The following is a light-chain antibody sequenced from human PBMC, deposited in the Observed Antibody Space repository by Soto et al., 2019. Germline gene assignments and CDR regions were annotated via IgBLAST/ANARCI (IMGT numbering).Light chain of an antibody. V-gene: IGKV4-1*01. CDR2: WAS. CDR1: QTVLESSNNSNS. J-gene: IGKJ1*01. Sequence: DIVMTQSPESLAVSLGERATINCKSSQTVLESSNNSNSLAWYQQRPGQPPKLLFYWASTRKSGVPDRFSGSGSGTDFTLTISSLQAEDVAVYFCHQYYDIPRTFGQGTKVEIK. CDR3: HQYYDIPRT.